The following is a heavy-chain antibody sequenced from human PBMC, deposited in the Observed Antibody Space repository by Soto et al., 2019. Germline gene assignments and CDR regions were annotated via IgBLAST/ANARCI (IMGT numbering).Heavy chain of an antibody. CDR1: GFTFSSYS. J-gene: IGHJ4*02. CDR2: ISSSSSTI. D-gene: IGHD3-22*01. Sequence: GGSLRLSCAASGFTFSSYSMNWVRQAPGKGLEWVSYISSSSSTIYYADSVKGRFTISRDNAKNSLYLQMNSLRDEDTAVYYCARDHNYYDSSGSQTFDYWGQGTLVTVSS. V-gene: IGHV3-48*02. CDR3: ARDHNYYDSSGSQTFDY.